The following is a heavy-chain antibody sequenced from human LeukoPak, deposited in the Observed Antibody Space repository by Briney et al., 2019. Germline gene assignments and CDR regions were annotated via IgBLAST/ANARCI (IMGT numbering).Heavy chain of an antibody. CDR3: ARGGVSMVRGAQTYDY. D-gene: IGHD3-10*01. CDR1: GGCISSSNW. Sequence: SETLSLTCAVSGGCISSSNWWRWVRQPPGKGLEWIGEIYHSGSTNYNPSLKSRVTISVDKSKNQFSLKLSSVTAADTAVYYCARGGVSMVRGAQTYDYWGQGTLVTVSS. V-gene: IGHV4-4*02. J-gene: IGHJ4*02. CDR2: IYHSGST.